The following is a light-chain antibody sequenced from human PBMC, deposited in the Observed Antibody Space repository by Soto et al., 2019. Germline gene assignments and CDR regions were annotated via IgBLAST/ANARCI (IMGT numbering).Light chain of an antibody. CDR3: SSYRAYSTLWV. V-gene: IGLV2-14*01. Sequence: QPVLTQPASVSGSPGQSITISCTGTGSDVGNYNYVSWYQQYPGKAPKLMIYAVSHRPSGVSNRFSGSKSGNTASLTISGLQAEDEADYYCSSYRAYSTLWVFGGGTNLTVL. J-gene: IGLJ3*02. CDR1: GSDVGNYNY. CDR2: AVS.